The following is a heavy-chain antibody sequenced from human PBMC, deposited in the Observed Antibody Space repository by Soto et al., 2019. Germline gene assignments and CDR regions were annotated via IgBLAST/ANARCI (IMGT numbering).Heavy chain of an antibody. D-gene: IGHD3-16*01. Sequence: LRLSCAASGFTFRIYSMHWVRQSPGKGLEWVAVMWYDGTNKYYGESVKGRFTISRDNSENTLYLQMNSLRVEDTAVYYCARDATFGTKGGSFDIWGHGTLVTVSS. CDR3: ARDATFGTKGGSFDI. CDR2: MWYDGTNK. CDR1: GFTFRIYS. J-gene: IGHJ3*02. V-gene: IGHV3-33*01.